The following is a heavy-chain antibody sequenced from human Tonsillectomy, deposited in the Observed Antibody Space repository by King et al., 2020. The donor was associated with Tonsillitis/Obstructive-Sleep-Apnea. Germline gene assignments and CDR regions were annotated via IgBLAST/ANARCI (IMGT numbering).Heavy chain of an antibody. J-gene: IGHJ3*02. CDR2: ISYDGSDK. Sequence: VQLVESGGGVVQPGRSRRLSCVASGVTFRHYAMHRVRQSPGKGLEWAALISYDGSDKYYADSVKGRFTVSRDNSKNTLYLQMNFLRPEDTAVYYCARGEMATISPAFDIWGQGTMLTVSS. CDR1: GVTFRHYA. V-gene: IGHV3-30*04. CDR3: ARGEMATISPAFDI. D-gene: IGHD5-24*01.